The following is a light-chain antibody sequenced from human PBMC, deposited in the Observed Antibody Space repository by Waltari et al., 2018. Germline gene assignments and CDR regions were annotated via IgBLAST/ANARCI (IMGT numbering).Light chain of an antibody. Sequence: DIQMTQSPSSLSASVGDRVVITCRASQTISHYLNWYQHKPGSAPNLLIYTASTLQHGVTSRFSGSGFGTDFTLIINDLQPEDFATYYCQQSYNAPYTFGQGTTLEI. CDR2: TAS. J-gene: IGKJ2*01. V-gene: IGKV1-39*01. CDR1: QTISHY. CDR3: QQSYNAPYT.